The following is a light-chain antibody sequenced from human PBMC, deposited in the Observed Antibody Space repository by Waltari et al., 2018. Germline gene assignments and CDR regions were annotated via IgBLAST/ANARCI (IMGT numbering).Light chain of an antibody. CDR3: QQFYSIPLYT. CDR2: WAS. Sequence: IVVTQSPDSLPVSLGDRATINCKSSQSVYHSSTNRNHLAWYQQKPGQPPKLLIYWASSRESGVPDRFSGSGSETDFTLTIRSLQAEDVAVYYCQQFYSIPLYTFGQGTKLEI. CDR1: QSVYHSSTNRNH. J-gene: IGKJ2*01. V-gene: IGKV4-1*01.